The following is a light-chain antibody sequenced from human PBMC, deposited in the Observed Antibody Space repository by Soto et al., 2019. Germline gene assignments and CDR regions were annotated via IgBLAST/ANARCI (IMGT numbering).Light chain of an antibody. CDR1: SSDVGGYNY. CDR3: SSYTSSSTLDV. J-gene: IGLJ1*01. Sequence: QSVLTQPASVPGSPGQSITLSCTGTSSDVGGYNYVSWYQQHPGKAPKLMIYDVSNRPSGVSNRFSGFKSGNTASLTISGLQAEEEAHYYCSSYTSSSTLDVFGTGTKVTV. V-gene: IGLV2-14*01. CDR2: DVS.